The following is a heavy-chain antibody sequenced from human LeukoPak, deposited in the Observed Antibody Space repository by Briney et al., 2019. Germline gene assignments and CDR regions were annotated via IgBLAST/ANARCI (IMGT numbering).Heavy chain of an antibody. Sequence: ASVKVSCKVSGYSLTESSMYWVRQAPGEGLEWMGGFDPEDGETIYAQKFQGRVTMTEDTSTDTAYMELSSLGSEDTAVYYCAADRVLMLFGELSGALDIWGQGTMVTVSS. V-gene: IGHV1-24*01. CDR3: AADRVLMLFGELSGALDI. D-gene: IGHD3-10*01. CDR1: GYSLTESS. CDR2: FDPEDGET. J-gene: IGHJ3*02.